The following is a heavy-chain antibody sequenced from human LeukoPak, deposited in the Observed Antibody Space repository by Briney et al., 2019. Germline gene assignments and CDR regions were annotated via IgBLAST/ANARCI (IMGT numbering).Heavy chain of an antibody. J-gene: IGHJ4*02. V-gene: IGHV3-33*01. Sequence: GGSLRLSCAASGFTFRTYGIHWVRQAPGKGLEWVAVIWYDGSKKYYADSVKGRFTISRDNSKNTLYLQMNSLKAEDTAVYYCARGEDHYFDYWGQGTLVTVSS. CDR1: GFTFRTYG. CDR2: IWYDGSKK. CDR3: ARGEDHYFDY.